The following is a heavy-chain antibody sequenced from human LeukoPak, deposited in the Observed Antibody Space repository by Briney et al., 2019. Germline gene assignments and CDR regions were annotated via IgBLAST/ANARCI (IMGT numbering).Heavy chain of an antibody. D-gene: IGHD2-15*01. CDR1: GGSFSGYY. J-gene: IGHJ6*04. Sequence: PSETLSLTCAVYGGSFSGYYWSWIRQPPGKGLEWIGEINHSGSTNYNPSLKSRVTISVDTSKNQFSLKLSSVTAADTAVYYCARVPFLGYCSGGSCYSDVWAKGPRSPSPQ. V-gene: IGHV4-34*01. CDR2: INHSGST. CDR3: ARVPFLGYCSGGSCYSDV.